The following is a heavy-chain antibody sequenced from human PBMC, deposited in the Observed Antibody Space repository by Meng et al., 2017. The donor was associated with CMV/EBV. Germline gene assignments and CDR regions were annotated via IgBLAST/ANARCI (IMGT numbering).Heavy chain of an antibody. CDR3: AKDSCSSTSCYIWFDP. V-gene: IGHV3-21*01. CDR2: ISSSSSYI. D-gene: IGHD2-2*02. J-gene: IGHJ5*02. CDR1: GFTFSSYS. Sequence: GESLKISCAASGFTFSSYSMNWVRQAPGKGLEWVSSISSSSSYIYYADSVKGRFTISRDNAKNSLYLQMNSLRAEDTAVYYCAKDSCSSTSCYIWFDPWGQGTLVTVSS.